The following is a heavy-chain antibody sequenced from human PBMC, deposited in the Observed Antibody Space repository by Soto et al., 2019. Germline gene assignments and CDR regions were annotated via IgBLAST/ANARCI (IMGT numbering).Heavy chain of an antibody. CDR1: GLRLRNFA. CDR2: ISGSGTIT. V-gene: IGHV3-23*01. CDR3: AKDFYRDAYTTGFFDY. J-gene: IGHJ4*02. Sequence: EVRLLESGGDLVQPGGSLRLSCAASGLRLRNFAMNWVRQAPGKGLEWISTISGSGTITYYADSVKGRFTISRDNSKNTLSLQMNSLRAEDTAVYYCAKDFYRDAYTTGFFDYWGQGTLVTVSS. D-gene: IGHD4-4*01.